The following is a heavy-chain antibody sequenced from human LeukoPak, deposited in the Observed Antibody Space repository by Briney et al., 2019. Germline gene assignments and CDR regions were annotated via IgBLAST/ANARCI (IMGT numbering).Heavy chain of an antibody. J-gene: IGHJ4*02. D-gene: IGHD1-26*01. Sequence: GGSLRLSCVASGFTFSRDWMSWVRQAPGKGLERVANIKQDGGEKYYVDSVKGRFTISRDNAKNSLYLQMNSLRAEDTAVYYCARDKSVGATPLDYWGQGTLVTVSS. CDR3: ARDKSVGATPLDY. CDR2: IKQDGGEK. V-gene: IGHV3-7*05. CDR1: GFTFSRDW.